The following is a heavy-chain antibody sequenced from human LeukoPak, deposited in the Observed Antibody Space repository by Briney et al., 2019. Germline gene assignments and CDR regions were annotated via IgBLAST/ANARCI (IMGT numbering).Heavy chain of an antibody. CDR3: AKSPYSTNPRVFDY. Sequence: TGGSLRLSCAASGFTFSSYAMSWVRQAPGKGLEWVSTISGSGGSTHYADSVKGRFTISRDNSQNTLYLQMNSLRAEDTAVYFCAKSPYSTNPRVFDYWGQGTLVTVSS. CDR2: ISGSGGST. J-gene: IGHJ4*02. CDR1: GFTFSSYA. V-gene: IGHV3-23*01. D-gene: IGHD4-11*01.